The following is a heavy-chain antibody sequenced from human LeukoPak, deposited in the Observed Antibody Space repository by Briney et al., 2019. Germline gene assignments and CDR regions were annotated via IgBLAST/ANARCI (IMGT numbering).Heavy chain of an antibody. V-gene: IGHV4-59*01. D-gene: IGHD5-12*01. CDR2: IYYSGST. J-gene: IGHJ6*02. CDR1: GGSFSGYY. CDR3: ARGIVATSTNYYYYYGMDV. Sequence: SETLSLTCAVYGGSFSGYYWSWIRQPPGKGLEWIGYIYYSGSTNYNPSLKSRVTISVDTSKNQFSLKLSSVTAADTAVYYCARGIVATSTNYYYYYGMDVWGQGTTVTVSS.